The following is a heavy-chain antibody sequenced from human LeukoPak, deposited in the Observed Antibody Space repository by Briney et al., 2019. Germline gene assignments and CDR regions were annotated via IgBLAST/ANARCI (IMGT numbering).Heavy chain of an antibody. Sequence: SETLSLTCTVSGGSISSYYWSWIRQPAGKGLEWIGRIYTSGSTNYNPSLKSRVTMSLDTSKNQFSLKLSSVTAADTAVYYRARDLDSINWYGIPPGWFDPWGQGTLVTVSS. V-gene: IGHV4-4*07. CDR1: GGSISSYY. J-gene: IGHJ5*02. CDR3: ARDLDSINWYGIPPGWFDP. CDR2: IYTSGST. D-gene: IGHD6-13*01.